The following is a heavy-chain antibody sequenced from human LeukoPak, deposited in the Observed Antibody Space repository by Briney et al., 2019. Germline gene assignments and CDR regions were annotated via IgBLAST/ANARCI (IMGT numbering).Heavy chain of an antibody. D-gene: IGHD2-2*01. CDR2: IIPIFGTA. J-gene: IGHJ4*02. V-gene: IGHV1-69*13. CDR3: ARDYCSSTSCLFDY. CDR1: GGTFSSYA. Sequence: ASVKVSCKASGGTFSSYAISWVRQAPGQGLEWMGGIIPIFGTANYAQKFQGRVTITADESTSTAYMELSSLRSDDTAVYYCARDYCSSTSCLFDYWGQGTLVTVSS.